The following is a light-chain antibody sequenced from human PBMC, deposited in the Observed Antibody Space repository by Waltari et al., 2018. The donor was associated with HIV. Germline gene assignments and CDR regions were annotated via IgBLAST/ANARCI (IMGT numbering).Light chain of an antibody. Sequence: EIVLTQSPGTLSLSPGERATLSCRASQTVSRRYFAWYQQRPGQAPRLLIHGASTRATDIPDRFSGSGSGTDFTLTISRLEPEDVAVYYCQQYGSSSLWTFGQGTKVEIK. CDR3: QQYGSSSLWT. CDR1: QTVSRRY. CDR2: GAS. V-gene: IGKV3-20*01. J-gene: IGKJ1*01.